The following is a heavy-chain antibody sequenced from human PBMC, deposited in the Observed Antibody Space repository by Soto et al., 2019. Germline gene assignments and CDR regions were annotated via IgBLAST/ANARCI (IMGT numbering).Heavy chain of an antibody. V-gene: IGHV1-69*01. CDR3: ARNFNFYDSSGNYQRYYYYGMDM. D-gene: IGHD3-22*01. CDR2: VVPVFGTP. Sequence: QVRLVQSGAELKKPGSSVKVSCKASGGTFNNYAISWVRQAPGQGLEWMGGVVPVFGTPNYAQRFQGRVTITADVSTSTVHTELSSLKSEDTAVYYCARNFNFYDSSGNYQRYYYYGMDMWGPGTTVTVTS. CDR1: GGTFNNYA. J-gene: IGHJ6*02.